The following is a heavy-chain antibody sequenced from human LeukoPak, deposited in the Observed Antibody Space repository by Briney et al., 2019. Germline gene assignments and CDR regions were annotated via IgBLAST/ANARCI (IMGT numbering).Heavy chain of an antibody. CDR2: IFPSDSET. CDR1: GYSFTTFW. J-gene: IGHJ6*03. D-gene: IGHD6-6*01. Sequence: GESLKISCQASGYSFTTFWIAWVRQMPGKGLDWMGLIFPSDSETRYSPAFQGHVTISADKSTNTAYLQWSSLKASDTAMYYCARLGMGAAHMDVWGKGTTVTVSS. V-gene: IGHV5-51*01. CDR3: ARLGMGAAHMDV.